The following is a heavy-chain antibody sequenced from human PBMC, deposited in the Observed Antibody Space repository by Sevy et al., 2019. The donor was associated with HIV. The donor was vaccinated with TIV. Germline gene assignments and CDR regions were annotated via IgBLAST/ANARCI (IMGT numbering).Heavy chain of an antibody. Sequence: GGSLRLSCAASGLTLTTTGMSWVRQAPGKGLEWVAGVTSDGTTYYADSVRDRFTVSRDNSKNTLYLQLKSLRADDTAVFYCAGGDTTMITDLDYWGQGTLVTVSS. CDR3: AGGDTTMITDLDY. D-gene: IGHD3-16*01. V-gene: IGHV3-23*01. CDR1: GLTLTTTG. J-gene: IGHJ4*02. CDR2: VTSDGTT.